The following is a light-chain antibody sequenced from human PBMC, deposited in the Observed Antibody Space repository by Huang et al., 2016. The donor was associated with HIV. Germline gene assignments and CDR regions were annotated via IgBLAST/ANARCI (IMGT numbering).Light chain of an antibody. V-gene: IGKV1-5*03. J-gene: IGKJ1*01. CDR1: PNISSW. Sequence: DIQMTQSPSTLSAFVGDRLTTTCRASPNISSWLAWYQQKPGKAPRLLIYKISSLESGVPSRVSGSGSGTEFTLTISSLQPDDIGTYYCQYGETFGQGSKVEVK. CDR2: KIS. CDR3: QYGET.